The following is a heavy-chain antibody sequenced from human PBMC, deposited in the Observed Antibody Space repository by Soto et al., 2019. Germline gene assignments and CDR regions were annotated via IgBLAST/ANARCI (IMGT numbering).Heavy chain of an antibody. J-gene: IGHJ4*02. CDR1: GATFTSST. V-gene: IGHV1-58*01. CDR2: ILVGSGQT. Sequence: SVKVSFKASGATFTSSTVNWFRQARGQPPEWIGWILVGSGQTNYAQKFQGRVAITRDMSTYTAYLELNSLRSDDTAVYYCAAISSGYYRVFDYWGQGTLVTVSS. CDR3: AAISSGYYRVFDY. D-gene: IGHD3-22*01.